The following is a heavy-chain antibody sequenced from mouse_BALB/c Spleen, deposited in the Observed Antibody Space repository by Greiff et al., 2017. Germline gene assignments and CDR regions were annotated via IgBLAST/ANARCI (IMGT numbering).Heavy chain of an antibody. Sequence: EVQRVESGGGLVKPGGSLKLSCAASGFTFSDYYMYWVRQTPEKRLEWVATISDGGSYTYYPDSVKGRFTISRDNAKNNLYLQMSSLKSEDTAMYYCATGRFAYWGQGTLVTVSA. CDR2: ISDGGSYT. D-gene: IGHD1-1*01. CDR3: ATGRFAY. J-gene: IGHJ3*01. CDR1: GFTFSDYY. V-gene: IGHV5-4*02.